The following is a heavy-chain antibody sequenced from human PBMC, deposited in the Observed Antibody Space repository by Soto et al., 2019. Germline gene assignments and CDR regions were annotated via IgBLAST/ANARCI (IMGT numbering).Heavy chain of an antibody. CDR2: INSSGGST. CDR1: GYTFTRYQ. J-gene: IGHJ4*02. CDR3: ARDQGWDRNFDY. Sequence: QVRLVQSEAEVKKPGASVKVSCKASGYTFTRYQMHWVRQAPGQGLEWMGIINSSGGSTSYAQRFQDRVTMTRDTSTSTLYMELSSLRSEDTAVYYCARDQGWDRNFDYWGQGTLVTVSS. D-gene: IGHD6-19*01. V-gene: IGHV1-46*01.